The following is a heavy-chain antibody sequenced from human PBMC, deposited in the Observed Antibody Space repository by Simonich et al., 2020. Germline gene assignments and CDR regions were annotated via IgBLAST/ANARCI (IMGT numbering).Heavy chain of an antibody. D-gene: IGHD3-10*01. J-gene: IGHJ4*02. CDR2: ISSSSSYI. V-gene: IGHV3-21*01. CDR3: ARDTSYYGSGSYYFDY. Sequence: GGGLVKPGGSLRLSCAASGFTFSSYSMNWVRQAPGKGLELVSSISSSSSYIYYADSVKGRFTISRDNAKNSLYLQMNSLRAEDTAVYYCARDTSYYGSGSYYFDYWSQGTLVTVSS. CDR1: GFTFSSYS.